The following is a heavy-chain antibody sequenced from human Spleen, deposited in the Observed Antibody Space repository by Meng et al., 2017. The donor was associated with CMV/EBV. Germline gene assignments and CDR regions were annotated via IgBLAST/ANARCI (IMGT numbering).Heavy chain of an antibody. J-gene: IGHJ4*02. CDR3: ARKFLQPYYYHDGPFDY. V-gene: IGHV3-48*03. CDR2: ISTSGSTI. D-gene: IGHD3-10*01. Sequence: GGSLRLSCAASGFTFSSYEMNWVRQAPGKGLEWVSFISTSGSTIYYADSVKGRFTISRDNSKNTLYLQMNSLRSEDTAVYYCARKFLQPYYYHDGPFDYWGQGTLVTVSS. CDR1: GFTFSSYE.